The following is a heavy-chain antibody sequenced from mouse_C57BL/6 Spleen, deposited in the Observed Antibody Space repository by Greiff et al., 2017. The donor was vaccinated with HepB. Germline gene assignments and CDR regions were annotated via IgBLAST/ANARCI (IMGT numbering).Heavy chain of an antibody. J-gene: IGHJ1*03. V-gene: IGHV1-5*01. CDR1: GYTFTSYW. D-gene: IGHD1-1*01. CDR3: TRHYGSSLWYFDV. CDR2: IYPGNSDT. Sequence: VQLQQSGTVLARPGASVKMSCKTSGYTFTSYWMHWVKQRPGQGLEWIGAIYPGNSDTSYNQKFKGKAKLTAVTSASTAYMELSSLTNDDSAVYYCTRHYGSSLWYFDVWGTGTTVTVSS.